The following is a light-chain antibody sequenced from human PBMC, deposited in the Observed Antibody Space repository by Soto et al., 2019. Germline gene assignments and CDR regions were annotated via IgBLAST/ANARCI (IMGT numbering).Light chain of an antibody. CDR1: QSVSSY. CDR3: QQRSNSLT. Sequence: EIVLTQSPATLSLSPGERATLSCRASQSVSSYLAGYQQKPGQAPRLLIYDASNRATGIPARFSGSGSETDFTLTISSLEPEEFAVYYCQQRSNSLTFGQGTRLEIK. V-gene: IGKV3-11*01. CDR2: DAS. J-gene: IGKJ5*01.